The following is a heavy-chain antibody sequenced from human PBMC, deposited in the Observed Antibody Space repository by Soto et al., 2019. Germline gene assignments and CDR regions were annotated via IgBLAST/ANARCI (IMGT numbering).Heavy chain of an antibody. D-gene: IGHD6-19*01. CDR1: GFTFSSYA. Sequence: GGSLRLSCAASGFTFSSYAMSWVRQAPGKGLEWVSAISGSGGSTYYADSVKGRFTISRDNSKNTLYLQMNSLRAEDTAVYYCAKDARVLAVAVNWFDPWGQGTLVTVSS. V-gene: IGHV3-23*01. CDR3: AKDARVLAVAVNWFDP. CDR2: ISGSGGST. J-gene: IGHJ5*02.